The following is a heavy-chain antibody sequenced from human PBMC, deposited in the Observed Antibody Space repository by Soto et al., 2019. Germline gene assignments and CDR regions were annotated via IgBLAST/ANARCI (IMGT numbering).Heavy chain of an antibody. CDR1: GFTSSSYD. CDR3: ARGGPYDFWSGYQPFGYMDV. V-gene: IGHV3-13*01. CDR2: IGTAGDT. J-gene: IGHJ6*03. Sequence: GGSLRLSCAASGFTSSSYDMHWVRQATGKGLEWVSAIGTAGDTYYPGSVKGRFTISRENAKNSLYLQMNSLRAGDTAVYHCARGGPYDFWSGYQPFGYMDVWGKGTTVTVSS. D-gene: IGHD3-3*01.